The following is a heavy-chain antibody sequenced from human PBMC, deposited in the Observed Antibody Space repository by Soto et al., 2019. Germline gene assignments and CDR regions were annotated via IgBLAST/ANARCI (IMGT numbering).Heavy chain of an antibody. Sequence: GGSLRLSWAASGCTFSSYAMSLVRQAPGKGLEWVSAISGSGGSTYYADSVKGRFTISRDNSKNTMYLKMNSPRAEDTAVYYCAKGTHAKRAFDYWGKGTLVTVS. D-gene: IGHD1-26*01. V-gene: IGHV3-23*01. CDR2: ISGSGGST. CDR3: AKGTHAKRAFDY. J-gene: IGHJ4*02. CDR1: GCTFSSYA.